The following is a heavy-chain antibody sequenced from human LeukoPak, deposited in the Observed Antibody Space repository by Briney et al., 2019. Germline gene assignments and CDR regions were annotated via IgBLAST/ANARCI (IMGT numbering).Heavy chain of an antibody. J-gene: IGHJ4*02. CDR1: GGSISSGGYS. D-gene: IGHD1-26*01. V-gene: IGHV4-39*01. CDR2: FYYSGNT. Sequence: PSETLSLTGAVSGGSISSGGYSWSWIRQPPGKGLEWIGSFYYSGNTYYNPSLKSRVIISVDTSKNQFSLKLSSVTAADTAVFYCARLLVGPSLPDYWGQGTLVTVSS. CDR3: ARLLVGPSLPDY.